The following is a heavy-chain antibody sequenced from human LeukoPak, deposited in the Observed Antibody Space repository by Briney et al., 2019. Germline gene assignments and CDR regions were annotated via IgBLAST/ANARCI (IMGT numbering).Heavy chain of an antibody. D-gene: IGHD6-6*01. CDR1: GFTFSSYA. CDR3: AKSSLVVPYDY. CDR2: ITGSGGRT. J-gene: IGHJ4*02. Sequence: GGSLRLSCAASGFTFSSYAMSWVRQAPGKGLEWVSTITGSGGRTYYADSVKGRFTISRDNSKNTLYLQMDSLRADDTAVYYCAKSSLVVPYDYWGQGTLVTVSS. V-gene: IGHV3-23*01.